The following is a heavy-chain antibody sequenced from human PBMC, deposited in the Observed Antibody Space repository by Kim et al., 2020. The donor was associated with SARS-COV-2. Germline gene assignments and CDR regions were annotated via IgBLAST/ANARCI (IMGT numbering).Heavy chain of an antibody. CDR2: ISYDGSNK. J-gene: IGHJ4*02. CDR1: GFTFSSYA. CDR3: ARECVTSMYYFDY. Sequence: GGSLRLSCAASGFTFSSYAMHWVRQAPGKGLEWVAVISYDGSNKYYADSVKGRFTISRDNSKNTLYLQMNSLRAEDTAVYYCARECVTSMYYFDYWGQGTLVTVSS. V-gene: IGHV3-30*04.